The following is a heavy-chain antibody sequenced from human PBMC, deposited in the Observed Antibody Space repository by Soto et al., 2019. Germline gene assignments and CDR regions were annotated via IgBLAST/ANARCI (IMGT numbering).Heavy chain of an antibody. D-gene: IGHD3-10*01. V-gene: IGHV4-31*03. CDR1: GGSISSGGYY. CDR2: IYYSGST. CDR3: ARVVLWPKDWFDP. Sequence: SSETLSLTCTVSGGSISSGGYYWSWIRQHPGKGLEWIGYIYYSGSTYYNPSLKSRVTISVDTSKNQFSLKLSSVTAADTAVYYCARVVLWPKDWFDPWGQGTLVTVSS. J-gene: IGHJ5*02.